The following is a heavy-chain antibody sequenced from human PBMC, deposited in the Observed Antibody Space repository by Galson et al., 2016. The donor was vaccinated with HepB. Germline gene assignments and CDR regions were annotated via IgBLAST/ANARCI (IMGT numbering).Heavy chain of an antibody. V-gene: IGHV3-30*18. D-gene: IGHD2-21*02. CDR1: GFNFGSYA. Sequence: SLRLSCAASGFNFGSYAMHWVRQAPGKGLEWVAVISHDGSNKYYAESLKGRLTISRDNSNNTLFLEMNSLRAEDTAVYYRANEYDAFCGGACYPYYFGYWGQGTLVTVSS. CDR2: ISHDGSNK. CDR3: ANEYDAFCGGACYPYYFGY. J-gene: IGHJ4*02.